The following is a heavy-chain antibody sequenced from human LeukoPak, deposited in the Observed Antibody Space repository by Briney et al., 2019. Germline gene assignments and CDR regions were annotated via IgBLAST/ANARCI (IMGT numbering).Heavy chain of an antibody. D-gene: IGHD3-16*02. CDR1: GYAFSAYY. CDR3: ARDNSVGDIAWWFDP. Sequence: ASVKVSCKASGYAFSAYYMHWVRQAPGQGLEWMGLINPSGSSTLYAQKFQGRVTMTRDMSTTTDYMELSSLRSEDTAVYYCARDNSVGDIAWWFDPWGQGTLVTVSS. J-gene: IGHJ5*02. V-gene: IGHV1-46*01. CDR2: INPSGSST.